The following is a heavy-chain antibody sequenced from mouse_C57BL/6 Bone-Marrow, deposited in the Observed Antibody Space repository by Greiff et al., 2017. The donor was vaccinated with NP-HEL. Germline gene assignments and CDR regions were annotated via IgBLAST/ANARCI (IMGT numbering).Heavy chain of an antibody. CDR2: IYPGDGDT. Sequence: QVQLQQSGAELVKPGASVKLSCKASGYEFSNYWMTWVKQRPGKGLEWIGQIYPGDGDTNYNGKFKDKATLTADKSSSTAYMQLSRLASEDSAFYFCARGAYWGQGTLVTVSA. CDR3: ARGAY. J-gene: IGHJ3*01. CDR1: GYEFSNYW. V-gene: IGHV1-80*01.